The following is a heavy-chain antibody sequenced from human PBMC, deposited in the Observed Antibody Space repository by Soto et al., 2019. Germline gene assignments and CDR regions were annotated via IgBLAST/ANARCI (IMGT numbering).Heavy chain of an antibody. CDR2: ISSSSSYI. Sequence: KGLEWVSYISSSSSYIYYADSVKGRFTISRDNAKNSLYLDMNSMRDEDTAVYYCARGTYCSSTSCYYNWFAPRRYGTPVPVSS. CDR3: ARGTYCSSTSCYYNWFAP. V-gene: IGHV3-21*01. J-gene: IGHJ5*02. D-gene: IGHD2-2*01.